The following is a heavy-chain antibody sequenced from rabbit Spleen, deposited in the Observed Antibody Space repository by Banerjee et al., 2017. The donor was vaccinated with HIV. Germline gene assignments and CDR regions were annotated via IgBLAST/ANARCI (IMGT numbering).Heavy chain of an antibody. D-gene: IGHD2-1*01. CDR2: IVGGSGGST. J-gene: IGHJ4*01. CDR3: ARGGDDYGLWGYYYKL. Sequence: QSLEESGGDLVKPGGTLTLTCTASGFSFSSGYWMSWVRQAPGKGLEWIACIVGGSGGSTYYASWAKGRFTISETSSTTVTLQMTRLTAADTATYFCARGGDDYGLWGYYYKLWGPGTLVTVS. V-gene: IGHV1S40*01. CDR1: GFSFSSGYW.